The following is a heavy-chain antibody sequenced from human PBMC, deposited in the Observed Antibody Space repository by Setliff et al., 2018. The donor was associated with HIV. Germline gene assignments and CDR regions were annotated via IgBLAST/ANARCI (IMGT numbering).Heavy chain of an antibody. D-gene: IGHD2-21*02. CDR3: ARLYPTVTPDI. CDR1: GGSISSSSYY. V-gene: IGHV4-39*01. CDR2: IYYSGTT. Sequence: TSETLSLTCTVSGGSISSSSYYWGWIRQPPGKGLEWLGTIYYSGTTYYNPSLKSRVTISVDTSKNQFSLKLSSVTAADTAVYYCARLYPTVTPDIWGKGTTVTVSS. J-gene: IGHJ6*04.